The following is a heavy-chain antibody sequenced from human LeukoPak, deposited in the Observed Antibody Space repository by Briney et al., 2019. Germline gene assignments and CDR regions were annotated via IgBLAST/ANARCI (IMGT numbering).Heavy chain of an antibody. D-gene: IGHD3-3*01. J-gene: IGHJ4*02. CDR1: GFTFSSYA. Sequence: GGSLRLSCAASGFTFSSYAMSWVRQAPGKGLEWVSAISGSGGSTYYADSVKGRFTISRDNSKNTLYLQMNSLRAEDTAVYYCASPEGDYDFWSGYYNFDYWGQGTLVTVSS. V-gene: IGHV3-23*01. CDR3: ASPEGDYDFWSGYYNFDY. CDR2: ISGSGGST.